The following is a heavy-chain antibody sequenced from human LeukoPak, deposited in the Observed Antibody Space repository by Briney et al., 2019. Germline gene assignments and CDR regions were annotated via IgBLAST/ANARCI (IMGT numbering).Heavy chain of an antibody. CDR3: ARGSARIAEDYFDY. D-gene: IGHD6-13*01. J-gene: IGHJ4*02. V-gene: IGHV4-39*01. CDR1: GGSIRSSYYY. Sequence: SETLSLTCTVSGGSIRSSYYYWGWIRQPPGKGLEWIGSIYDSGSTYYNPSLKSRVTISVDTSKNQFSLKLNSVTAADTAVYYCARGSARIAEDYFDYWGQGNLVTVSS. CDR2: IYDSGST.